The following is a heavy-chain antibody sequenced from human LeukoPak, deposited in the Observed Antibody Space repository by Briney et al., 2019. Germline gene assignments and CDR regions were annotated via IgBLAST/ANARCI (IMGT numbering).Heavy chain of an antibody. CDR3: ARGSMAGLLKWFDP. J-gene: IGHJ5*02. CDR2: INHSGST. D-gene: IGHD6-19*01. CDR1: GGSFSGYY. V-gene: IGHV4-34*01. Sequence: SETLSLTCAVYGGSFSGYYWSWIRQPPGKGLEWIGEINHSGSTSYNPSLKSRVTISVDTSRNQFSLKLNSVTAADTAVYYCARGSMAGLLKWFDPWGQGTLVTVSS.